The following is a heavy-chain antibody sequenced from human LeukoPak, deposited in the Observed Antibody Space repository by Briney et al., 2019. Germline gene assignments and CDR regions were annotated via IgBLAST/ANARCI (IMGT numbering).Heavy chain of an antibody. V-gene: IGHV1-2*02. D-gene: IGHD5-12*01. CDR2: INPNSGGT. Sequence: ASVKVSCKASGYTFTGSYMHWVRQAPGQGLEWMGWINPNSGGTNYAQKFQGRVTMTRDTSISTAYMELSRLRSDDAAVYYCATLPIVANANYFDYWGQGTLVTVSS. CDR3: ATLPIVANANYFDY. J-gene: IGHJ4*02. CDR1: GYTFTGSY.